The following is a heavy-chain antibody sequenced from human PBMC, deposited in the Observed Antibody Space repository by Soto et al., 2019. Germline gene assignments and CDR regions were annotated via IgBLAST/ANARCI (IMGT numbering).Heavy chain of an antibody. CDR2: ISSDATKK. CDR1: GFTFRTYG. CDR3: AKEAPGGWHFFDT. J-gene: IGHJ4*02. V-gene: IGHV3-30*18. D-gene: IGHD6-19*01. Sequence: QVQLVESGGGVVQPGRSLRLSCAASGFTFRTYGMHWVRQAPGEGLDWVADISSDATKKHYADSVKGRFTIPRDNSKNTLYLQMISLRTEDTAVYYCAKEAPGGWHFFDTWGQGTLVTVSS.